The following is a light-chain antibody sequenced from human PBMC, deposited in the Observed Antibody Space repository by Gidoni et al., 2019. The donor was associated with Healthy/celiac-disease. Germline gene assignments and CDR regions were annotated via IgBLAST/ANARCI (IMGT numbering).Light chain of an antibody. CDR1: SGSIASHY. V-gene: IGLV6-57*02. Sequence: NFMLTQTHSVSESPGKTVTISCTGSSGSIASHYVQWYQQRPGSAPTTVIYEDNQRPSGVPDRFSGSSDSSSNSASLTISGLKTEDEADYYCQSYDSSNQGVFGGGTKLTVL. CDR2: EDN. CDR3: QSYDSSNQGV. J-gene: IGLJ3*02.